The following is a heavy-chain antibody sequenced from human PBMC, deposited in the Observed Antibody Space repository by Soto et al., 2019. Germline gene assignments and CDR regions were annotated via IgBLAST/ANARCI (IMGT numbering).Heavy chain of an antibody. CDR2: IYSGGST. Sequence: LRLSCAASGFTVSSNYMSWVRQAPGKGLEWVSVIYSGGSTYYADSVKGRFTISRDNSKNTLYLQMNSLRAEDTAVYYCARATYAVAGSGLGALDIWGQGTMVTVSS. CDR1: GFTVSSNY. V-gene: IGHV3-53*01. J-gene: IGHJ3*02. D-gene: IGHD6-19*01. CDR3: ARATYAVAGSGLGALDI.